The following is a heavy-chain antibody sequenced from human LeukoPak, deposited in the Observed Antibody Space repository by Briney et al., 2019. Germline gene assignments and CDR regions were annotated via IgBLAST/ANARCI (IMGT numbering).Heavy chain of an antibody. CDR1: GYTFTGYY. CDR2: INPNINGT. J-gene: IGHJ4*02. CDR3: ARERTPGSGYGVDY. Sequence: ASVKVPCKASGYTFTGYYIHWVRQAPGQGLEWMGWINPNINGTNYAQTFQGRVTMTGDRSISTAYMELSRLRSDDTAVYYCARERTPGSGYGVDYWGQGTVVTVSS. V-gene: IGHV1-2*02. D-gene: IGHD6-25*01.